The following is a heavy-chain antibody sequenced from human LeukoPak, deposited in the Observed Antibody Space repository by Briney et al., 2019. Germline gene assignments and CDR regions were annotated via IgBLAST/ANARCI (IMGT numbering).Heavy chain of an antibody. CDR3: ARGPRYFDY. V-gene: IGHV3-53*01. CDR1: GFTVSSNY. J-gene: IGHJ4*02. Sequence: TGGSLRLSCAASGFTVSSNYMSWVRQVPGTGLEWVSVIYNTGDVYYGDSVKGRFTFSRDNSRNTLYLEMNSLRVEDTAVYYCARGPRYFDYWGQGTLVTVSS. CDR2: IYNTGDV.